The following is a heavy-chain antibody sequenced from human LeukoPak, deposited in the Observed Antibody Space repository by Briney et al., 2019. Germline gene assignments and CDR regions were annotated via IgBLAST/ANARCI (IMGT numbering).Heavy chain of an antibody. V-gene: IGHV4-34*01. Sequence: SETLSLTGAVYGGSFSGYYWSWIRQPPGKGLEWIGEINHSGSINYNPSLKSRVTISLDTSKNQFSLKLSSVTAADTAVYYCARNSSTHWGQGTLVTVSS. CDR2: INHSGSI. CDR1: GGSFSGYY. D-gene: IGHD6-6*01. CDR3: ARNSSTH. J-gene: IGHJ4*02.